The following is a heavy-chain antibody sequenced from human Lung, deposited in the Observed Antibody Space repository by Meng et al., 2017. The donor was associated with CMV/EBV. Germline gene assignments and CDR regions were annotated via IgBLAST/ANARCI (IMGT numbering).Heavy chain of an antibody. V-gene: IGHV3-7*01. CDR3: VTDQDRLGGI. CDR2: INLYGSEK. Sequence: GESLKISCVASGFSFSKHWMSWVRQAPGKGLEYLANINLYGSEKYYMDSVKGRFTISRDNAKNSLFLQMNSLRAEDTAVYYCVTDQDRLGGIWGQGTMVTV. CDR1: GFSFSKHW. D-gene: IGHD5-12*01. J-gene: IGHJ3*02.